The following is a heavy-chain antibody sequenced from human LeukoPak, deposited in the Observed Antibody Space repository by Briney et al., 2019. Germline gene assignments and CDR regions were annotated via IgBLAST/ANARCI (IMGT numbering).Heavy chain of an antibody. Sequence: GGSLRLSCAASGFTFSSYSMNWVRQAPGKGLEWVAVISYDGSNKYYADSVKGRFTISRDNSKNTLYLQMNSLRSEDTAVYYCAKDALRGAMVRGVINYWGQGTLVTVSS. CDR1: GFTFSSYS. CDR2: ISYDGSNK. CDR3: AKDALRGAMVRGVINY. D-gene: IGHD3-10*01. J-gene: IGHJ4*02. V-gene: IGHV3-30*18.